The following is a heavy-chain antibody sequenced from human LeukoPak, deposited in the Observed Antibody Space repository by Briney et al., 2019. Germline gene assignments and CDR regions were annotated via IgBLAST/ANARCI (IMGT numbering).Heavy chain of an antibody. V-gene: IGHV3-21*01. CDR3: ARDEGSRDYGGNPNAFDI. D-gene: IGHD4-23*01. CDR1: GFTFSSYS. CDR2: ISSSSSYI. Sequence: GGSLRLPCAASGFTFSSYSMNWVRQAPGKGLEWVSSISSSSSYIYYADSVKGRFTISRDNAKNSLYLQMNSLRAEDTAVYYCARDEGSRDYGGNPNAFDIWGQGTMVTVSS. J-gene: IGHJ3*02.